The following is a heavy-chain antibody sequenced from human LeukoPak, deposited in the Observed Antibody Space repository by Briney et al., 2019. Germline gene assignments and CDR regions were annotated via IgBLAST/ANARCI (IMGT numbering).Heavy chain of an antibody. CDR2: IYYSGST. D-gene: IGHD3-16*02. Sequence: PSETLSLTCTVSGGSISSYYWSWIRQPPGKGLEWIGYIYYSGSTNYNPSLKGRVTISVDTSKNQFSLKLSSVTAADTAVYYCARLTVWGSYRFCYFDYWGQGTLVTVSS. CDR3: ARLTVWGSYRFCYFDY. CDR1: GGSISSYY. J-gene: IGHJ4*02. V-gene: IGHV4-59*08.